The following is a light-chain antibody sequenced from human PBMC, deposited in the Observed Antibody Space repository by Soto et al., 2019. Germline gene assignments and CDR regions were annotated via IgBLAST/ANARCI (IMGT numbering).Light chain of an antibody. V-gene: IGLV2-8*01. J-gene: IGLJ1*01. Sequence: QSVLTQPPSAAGSPGQSVTISCTGTSSDLGIYNSVSWYQQHPGKAPKLISYEVTKRPSGVPDRFSGSKSGNTASLTVSGLQAEDEADYYCSSSAGSNRVFGTGTKVTVL. CDR1: SSDLGIYNS. CDR2: EVT. CDR3: SSSAGSNRV.